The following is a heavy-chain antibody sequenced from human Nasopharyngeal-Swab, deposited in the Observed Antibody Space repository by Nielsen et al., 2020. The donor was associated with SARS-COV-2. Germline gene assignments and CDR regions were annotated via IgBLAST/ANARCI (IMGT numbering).Heavy chain of an antibody. D-gene: IGHD2-2*01. CDR1: GGSISSGGYY. J-gene: IGHJ4*02. CDR2: IYYSGST. Sequence: SETLSLTCTVSGGSISSGGYYWSWIRQHPGKGLEWIGYIYYSGSTYYNPSLKSRVTISVDTSKNQFSLKLSSVTAADTAVYYCATNNTGPDIVVVPAAIFDYWGQGTLVTVSS. CDR3: ATNNTGPDIVVVPAAIFDY. V-gene: IGHV4-31*03.